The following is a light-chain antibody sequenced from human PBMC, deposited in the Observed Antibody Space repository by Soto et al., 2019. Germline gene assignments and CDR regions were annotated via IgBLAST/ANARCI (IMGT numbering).Light chain of an antibody. CDR1: QSISKY. J-gene: IGKJ1*01. Sequence: EIVMTHSPATLSVSPGERVTLSCRASQSISKYLAWYQQKPGQAPSLLIFGASSRATGIPDRFSGSGSGTDFTLTISRLEPEDFAVYFCHQYGTSPRAFGRGTKVDIK. V-gene: IGKV3-20*01. CDR2: GAS. CDR3: HQYGTSPRA.